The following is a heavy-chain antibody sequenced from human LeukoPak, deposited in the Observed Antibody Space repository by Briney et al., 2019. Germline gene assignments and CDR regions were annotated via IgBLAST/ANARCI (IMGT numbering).Heavy chain of an antibody. J-gene: IGHJ4*02. CDR2: ISSSSSYI. CDR3: ARDRDNWNYGYPDY. D-gene: IGHD1-7*01. CDR1: GFTFSSYS. Sequence: PGGSLRLSCAASGFTFSSYSMNWVRQAPGKGLEWVSSISSSSSYIYYADSVKGRFTISRDNAKNSLYLQMNSLRAEDTAVYYCARDRDNWNYGYPDYWGQGTLVTVSS. V-gene: IGHV3-21*01.